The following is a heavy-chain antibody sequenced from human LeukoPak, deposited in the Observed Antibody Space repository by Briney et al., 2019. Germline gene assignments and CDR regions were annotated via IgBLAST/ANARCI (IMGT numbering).Heavy chain of an antibody. D-gene: IGHD5-18*01. J-gene: IGHJ4*02. CDR3: AKAIRGYSYGLTDY. CDR1: GFTFSACA. V-gene: IGHV3-23*01. CDR2: IISSAGIT. Sequence: PGGSLRLSCTASGFTFSACAMSWVRQIPGKGLEWVSSIISSAGITYYAHSVKGRFTISRDNSKNTLYLQMNSLRAEDTAIYYCAKAIRGYSYGLTDYWGQGTLVTVSS.